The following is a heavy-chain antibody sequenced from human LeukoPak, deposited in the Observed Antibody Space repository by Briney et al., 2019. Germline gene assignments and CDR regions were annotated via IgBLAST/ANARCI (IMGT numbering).Heavy chain of an antibody. D-gene: IGHD2/OR15-2a*01. Sequence: SETLSLTCTVSGGSISSHYWSWIRQPPGKGLEWIGYTYYSGSTNYNPALKSRVTISVDTSKNQFSLKLSSVTAADTAVYYCARVRTFRWFDPWGQGTLVTVSS. CDR3: ARVRTFRWFDP. CDR1: GGSISSHY. J-gene: IGHJ5*02. V-gene: IGHV4-59*11. CDR2: TYYSGST.